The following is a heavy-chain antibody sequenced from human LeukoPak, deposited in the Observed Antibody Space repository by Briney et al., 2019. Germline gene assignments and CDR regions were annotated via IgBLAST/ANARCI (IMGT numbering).Heavy chain of an antibody. CDR1: GYTFTSYA. V-gene: IGHV1-3*01. Sequence: GASVKVSCKASGYTFTSYAMHWVRQAPGQRLEWMGWINAGNGNTKYSQKFQGRVTITRDTSASTAYMELSSLRSEDTAVYYCATDYCSSTSCLSWGQGTMVTVSS. CDR2: INAGNGNT. D-gene: IGHD2-2*01. CDR3: ATDYCSSTSCLS. J-gene: IGHJ3*01.